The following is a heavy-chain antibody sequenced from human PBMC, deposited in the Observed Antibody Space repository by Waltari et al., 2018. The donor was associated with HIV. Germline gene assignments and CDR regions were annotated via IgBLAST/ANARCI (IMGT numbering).Heavy chain of an antibody. CDR2: VFYSGST. CDR3: AGHEPRNSWFDP. CDR1: GGSISSSSYY. J-gene: IGHJ5*02. D-gene: IGHD1-7*01. V-gene: IGHV4-39*01. Sequence: QLQLEESGPGLVKPSETLYLTCPVSGGSISSSSYYWGWIRQAPGKGLEWIGSVFYSGSTYDKPSLKSRVTMSVDTSKNQYSLKRTSVTAADTAVYYCAGHEPRNSWFDPWGQGTLVTVSS.